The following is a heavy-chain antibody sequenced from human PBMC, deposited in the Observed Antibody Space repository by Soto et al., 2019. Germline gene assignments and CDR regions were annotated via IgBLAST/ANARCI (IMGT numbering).Heavy chain of an antibody. D-gene: IGHD3-22*01. CDR1: GFTFRNYG. CDR3: ARDPPSSNYDSSGYYPEYFQH. Sequence: GGSLRLSCAASGFTFRNYGMNWVRQAPGKGLEWVSYIGIGSSTKYYADSVKGRFTISRDNAKNSLYLQMNSLRDEDTAVYYCARDPPSSNYDSSGYYPEYFQHWGQGTLVTVSS. V-gene: IGHV3-48*02. CDR2: IGIGSSTK. J-gene: IGHJ1*01.